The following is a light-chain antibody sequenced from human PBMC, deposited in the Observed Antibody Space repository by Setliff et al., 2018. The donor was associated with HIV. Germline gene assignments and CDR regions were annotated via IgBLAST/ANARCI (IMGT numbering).Light chain of an antibody. CDR2: GVT. J-gene: IGLJ1*01. CDR1: VRDIGGYNY. CDR3: SSYTSTSDYV. V-gene: IGLV2-14*03. Sequence: QSALTQPASVSGSPGQSITISCIGTVRDIGGYNYVSWYQQHAGKAPKLIINGVTKRSSGVSNRFSGSKAGTTASLTISGLQAEDEAGYYCSSYTSTSDYVFGTGTKVTVL.